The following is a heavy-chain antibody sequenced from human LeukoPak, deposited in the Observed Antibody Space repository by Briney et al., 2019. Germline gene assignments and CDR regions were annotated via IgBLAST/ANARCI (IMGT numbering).Heavy chain of an antibody. CDR3: TSRLVVPAAIYYLDF. CDR1: GFTFSDAW. D-gene: IGHD2-2*02. CDR2: IKSKTDGGTT. V-gene: IGHV3-15*01. J-gene: IGHJ4*02. Sequence: GGSLRLSCAASGFTFSDAWMTWIRQAPGKRLEWVGRIKSKTDGGTTDYGAPVKGRFTISRDDPKNTLYLHMKSLKTEDTAVYYCTSRLVVPAAIYYLDFWGQGILVTVSS.